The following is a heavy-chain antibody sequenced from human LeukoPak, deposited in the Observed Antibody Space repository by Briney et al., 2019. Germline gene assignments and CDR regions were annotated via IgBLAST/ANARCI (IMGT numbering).Heavy chain of an antibody. D-gene: IGHD6-19*01. CDR3: AKDDHGGSGWRDYFDY. V-gene: IGHV3-23*01. CDR1: GFTFSSYA. CDR2: ISGSTGST. Sequence: GGSLRLSCAASGFTFSSYAMSWVRQAPGKGLEWVSAISGSTGSTYYADSVKGRFTISRDDSKSTLYLQMNSLRAEDTAVYYCAKDDHGGSGWRDYFDYWGQGTLVTVSS. J-gene: IGHJ4*02.